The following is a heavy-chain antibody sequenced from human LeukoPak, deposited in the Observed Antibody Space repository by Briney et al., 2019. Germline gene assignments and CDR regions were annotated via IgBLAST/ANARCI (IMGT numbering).Heavy chain of an antibody. Sequence: GGSLRLSCAASGYTFSSYAMSWVRQAPGKGLEWVSAISGSGGSTYYADSVKGRFTISRGNSKNTLYLQMNSLRAEDTAVYYCAKVGYYASSGRSYWGHGTLVTVSS. CDR2: ISGSGGST. D-gene: IGHD3-22*01. CDR3: AKVGYYASSGRSY. V-gene: IGHV3-23*01. CDR1: GYTFSSYA. J-gene: IGHJ1*01.